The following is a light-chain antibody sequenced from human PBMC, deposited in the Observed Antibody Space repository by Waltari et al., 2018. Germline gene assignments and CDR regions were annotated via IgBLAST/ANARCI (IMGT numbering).Light chain of an antibody. CDR1: QSLLYNSNDKNY. CDR3: QQYYSRRT. V-gene: IGKV4-1*01. CDR2: WAS. Sequence: DIVMTQPPDPLAVFLGERVTINCKPSQSLLYNSNDKNYLAGYQQKPGQLPKLLFYWASTRHTGVPDRFSGSGSATDFTLTISGLQAEDGAVYYCQQYYSRRTFGQGTRVEIK. J-gene: IGKJ1*01.